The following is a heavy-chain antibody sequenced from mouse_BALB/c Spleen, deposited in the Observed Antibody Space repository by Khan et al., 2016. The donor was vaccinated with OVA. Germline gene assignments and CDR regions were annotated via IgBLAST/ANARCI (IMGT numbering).Heavy chain of an antibody. V-gene: IGHV2-2*02. D-gene: IGHD2-4*01. J-gene: IGHJ3*01. CDR1: GFSLSTYG. CDR3: ARNYDYDDGLTY. Sequence: QVQLKESGPGLAQPSQSLSITCTVSGFSLSTYGVHWVRQSPGKGLEWLGVIWSGGSTDYSAAFISRLSISKDNSKSQVFFKMNSLQANDTAIYYCARNYDYDDGLTYWGQGTLVTVST. CDR2: IWSGGST.